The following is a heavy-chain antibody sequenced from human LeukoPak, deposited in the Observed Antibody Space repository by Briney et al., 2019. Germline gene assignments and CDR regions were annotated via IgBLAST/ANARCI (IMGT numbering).Heavy chain of an antibody. CDR3: ARGGPTGYVDY. J-gene: IGHJ4*02. CDR1: GGSIGGYY. CDR2: IHYSGST. Sequence: SETLSLTCTDSGGSIGGYYWNWIRQPPGKGLEWIGNIHYSGSTKYNPSLKSRVTISLDTSKNQVSLKLSSVTAADTAVYYCARGGPTGYVDYWGQGTLVTVSS. D-gene: IGHD3-9*01. V-gene: IGHV4-59*08.